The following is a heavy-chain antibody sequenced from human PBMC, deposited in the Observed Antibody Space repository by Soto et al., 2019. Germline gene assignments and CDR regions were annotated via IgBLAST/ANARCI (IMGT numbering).Heavy chain of an antibody. CDR2: IKGDGSEK. Sequence: GETLRLSCVVSGFTFTSNWMSWVRQAPGEGLEWVANIKGDGSEKRYVDSVKGRLTISRGNAKNSVYLQMNSLRVEDTALYYCGRDEVRNGVGVWGQGTTVTVSS. CDR3: GRDEVRNGVGV. V-gene: IGHV3-7*01. J-gene: IGHJ6*02. CDR1: GFTFTSNW.